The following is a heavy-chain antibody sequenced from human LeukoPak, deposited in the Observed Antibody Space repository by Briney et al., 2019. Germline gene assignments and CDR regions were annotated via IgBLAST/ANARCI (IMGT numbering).Heavy chain of an antibody. Sequence: AGGSLRLSCVGSGVSFSTNTFHWVRQAPGKGLEWISSISYRSNYIYYADSVKGRSTISRDNAKNSLYFEMNSLRDEDTAVYYCARWGNWSPDPYLDVWGKGTTVIVSS. CDR1: GVSFSTNT. CDR3: ARWGNWSPDPYLDV. D-gene: IGHD3-16*01. CDR2: ISYRSNYI. J-gene: IGHJ6*03. V-gene: IGHV3-21*01.